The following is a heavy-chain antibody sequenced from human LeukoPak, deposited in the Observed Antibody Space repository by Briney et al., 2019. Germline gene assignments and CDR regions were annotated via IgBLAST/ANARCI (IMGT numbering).Heavy chain of an antibody. Sequence: ASVKVSCKASGGTFSSYAISWVRQAPGQGLEWMGGIIPIFGTANYAQKFQGRVTITADESTSTAYMELSSLRSEDTAVYYCARVDYYESPNRFDPWGQGTLVTVSS. D-gene: IGHD3-22*01. J-gene: IGHJ5*02. V-gene: IGHV1-69*13. CDR2: IIPIFGTA. CDR1: GGTFSSYA. CDR3: ARVDYYESPNRFDP.